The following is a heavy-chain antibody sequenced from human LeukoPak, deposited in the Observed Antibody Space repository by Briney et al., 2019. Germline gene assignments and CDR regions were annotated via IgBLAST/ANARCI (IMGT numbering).Heavy chain of an antibody. CDR3: ARGASTYYDSSNYFDY. D-gene: IGHD3-22*01. J-gene: IGHJ4*02. CDR1: GGTFSSYA. V-gene: IGHV1-69*06. Sequence: SVKVSCKASGGTFSSYAISWVRQAPGQGLEWMGGIIPIFGTANYAQKFQGRVTITADKSTSTAYMELSSLRSEDTAVYYCARGASTYYDSSNYFDYWGQGTLVTVSS. CDR2: IIPIFGTA.